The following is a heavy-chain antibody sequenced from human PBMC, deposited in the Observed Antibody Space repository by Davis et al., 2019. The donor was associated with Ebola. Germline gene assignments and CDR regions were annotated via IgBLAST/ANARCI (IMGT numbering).Heavy chain of an antibody. V-gene: IGHV4-31*03. Sequence: PSETLSLTCTVSGGSISSGGYYWSWIRQHPGKGLEWIGYLYYSGSTYYNPSLKSRVTISVDTSKNQFSLKLSSVTAADTAVYYCARGVPITMIVVAPGYFDYWGQGTLVTVSS. CDR2: LYYSGST. CDR3: ARGVPITMIVVAPGYFDY. D-gene: IGHD3-22*01. CDR1: GGSISSGGYY. J-gene: IGHJ4*02.